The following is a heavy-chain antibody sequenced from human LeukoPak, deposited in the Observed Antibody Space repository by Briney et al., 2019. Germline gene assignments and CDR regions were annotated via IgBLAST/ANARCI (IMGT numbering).Heavy chain of an antibody. CDR2: IWYGGSNK. V-gene: IGHV3-30*02. CDR1: GFTFSSYG. CDR3: AKDGTYYDFWSGLPHYYYYMDV. D-gene: IGHD3-3*01. Sequence: GGSLRLSCAASGFTFSSYGMHWVREAPGEGLEWVAVIWYGGSNKYYADSVKGRFTISRDNSKNTLYLQMNSLRAEETAVYYCAKDGTYYDFWSGLPHYYYYMDVWGKGTTVTVSS. J-gene: IGHJ6*03.